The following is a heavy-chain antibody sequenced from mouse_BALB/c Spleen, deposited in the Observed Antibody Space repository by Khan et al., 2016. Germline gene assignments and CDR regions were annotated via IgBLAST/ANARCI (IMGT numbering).Heavy chain of an antibody. J-gene: IGHJ3*01. CDR3: ARSLLSTMITTAWFAY. V-gene: IGHV3-8*02. CDR2: ISYSGST. D-gene: IGHD2-4*01. CDR1: VDSITSGY. Sequence: EVELVESGPSLVKPSQTLSLTCSVTVDSITSGYWNWIRKFPGNKLEYMGYISYSGSTYYNPSLKSRISITRDTSKNQYYLQLNSVTTEDTATYYCARSLLSTMITTAWFAYWGQGTLVTVSA.